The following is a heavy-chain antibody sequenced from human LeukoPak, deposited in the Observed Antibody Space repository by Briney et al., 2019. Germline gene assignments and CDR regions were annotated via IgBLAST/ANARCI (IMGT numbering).Heavy chain of an antibody. CDR2: IYYNGNT. V-gene: IGHV4-39*01. CDR1: GGSISSSSYY. Sequence: SETLSLTCSVSGGSISSSSYYWGWIRQPPGKGLEWIGTIYYNGNTYYNPSLKSRVTISVDMSKNQFSLKLTSVTAADTAVYYCARWDGTTHNFDYWGQGTLVTVSS. J-gene: IGHJ4*02. CDR3: ARWDGTTHNFDY. D-gene: IGHD1-14*01.